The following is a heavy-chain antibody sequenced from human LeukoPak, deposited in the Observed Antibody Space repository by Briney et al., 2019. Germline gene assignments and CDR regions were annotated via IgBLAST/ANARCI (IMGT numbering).Heavy chain of an antibody. J-gene: IGHJ4*02. V-gene: IGHV3-11*01. CDR3: VKNDGWFHLAQ. D-gene: IGHD6-19*01. CDR2: ISSSGSTI. Sequence: PGGSLRLSCAASGFTVSSNYMSWVRQAPGKGLEWVSYISSSGSTIYYADSVKGRFTISRDNAKNSLYLQMNSLRVEDTAVYYCVKNDGWFHLAQWGQGTLVTVSS. CDR1: GFTVSSNY.